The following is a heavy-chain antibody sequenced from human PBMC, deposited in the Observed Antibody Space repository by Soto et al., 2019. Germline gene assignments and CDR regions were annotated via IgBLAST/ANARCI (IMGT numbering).Heavy chain of an antibody. Sequence: GKSSETLYLTCAVSGGSITSGGFSWIWIRQPPGKGLEWIGYIYRRGNMFYNPSLQSRVTISVDRSKNQFSLNLNSVTAADTAVYYCARALDLYGPDGYSFYFDYWGQGTLVTVSS. V-gene: IGHV4-30-2*01. CDR3: ARALDLYGPDGYSFYFDY. D-gene: IGHD3-22*01. CDR2: IYRRGNM. J-gene: IGHJ4*02. CDR1: GGSITSGGFS.